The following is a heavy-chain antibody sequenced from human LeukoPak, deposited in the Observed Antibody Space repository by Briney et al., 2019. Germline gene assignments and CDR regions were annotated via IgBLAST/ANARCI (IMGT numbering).Heavy chain of an antibody. CDR1: GFTFSSYA. CDR2: ISSNGGST. V-gene: IGHV3-64*01. CDR3: AREYSSSSVDY. J-gene: IGHJ4*02. D-gene: IGHD6-6*01. Sequence: GGSLRLSCAASGFTFSSYAMHWVRQAPGKGLEYVSGISSNGGSTYYANSVEGRFTISRDNSKNTLYLQMGSLRAEDMAVYYCAREYSSSSVDYWGQGTLVTVSS.